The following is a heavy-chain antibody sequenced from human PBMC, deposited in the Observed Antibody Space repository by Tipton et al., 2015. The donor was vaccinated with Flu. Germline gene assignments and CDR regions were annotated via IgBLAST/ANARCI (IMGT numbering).Heavy chain of an antibody. Sequence: TLSLTCTVSGGSISGYYWTWIRQPPGKGLEWIWYIYYSGSTNYNPSLKSRVTISVDTSKNQFSLKLSSVTAADTAVYYCATEYRGGGNRYYVDYWGQGTLVTVSS. CDR3: ATEYRGGGNRYYVDY. CDR1: GGSISGYY. V-gene: IGHV4-59*07. CDR2: IYYSGST. J-gene: IGHJ4*02. D-gene: IGHD4-23*01.